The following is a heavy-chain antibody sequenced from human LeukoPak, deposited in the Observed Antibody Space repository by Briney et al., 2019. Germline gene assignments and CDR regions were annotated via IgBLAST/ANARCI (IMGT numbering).Heavy chain of an antibody. V-gene: IGHV4-59*11. CDR3: ARNLGGSGDYFDY. J-gene: IGHJ4*02. CDR2: IAYSGHT. D-gene: IGHD3-16*01. Sequence: SETLSLTCTVSSGSISSHYWSWIRQPPGKGVEWIAYIAYSGHTNSNASLKSRVTISVDMSKNQISLKLSSVTATDTAVYYCARNLGGSGDYFDYWGQGTLVTVSS. CDR1: SGSISSHY.